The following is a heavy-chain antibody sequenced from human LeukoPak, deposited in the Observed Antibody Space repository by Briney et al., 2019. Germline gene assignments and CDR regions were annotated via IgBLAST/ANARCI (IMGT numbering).Heavy chain of an antibody. D-gene: IGHD2-8*01. Sequence: ASVKVSCKASGYTFTGYYMHWVRQAPGQGLEWMGWINPNSGGTNYAQKFQGRVTMTRDTPISTAYMELSRLRSDDTAVYYCASAGTLIVLMVYASYGMDVWGQGTTVTVSS. J-gene: IGHJ6*02. CDR1: GYTFTGYY. V-gene: IGHV1-2*02. CDR3: ASAGTLIVLMVYASYGMDV. CDR2: INPNSGGT.